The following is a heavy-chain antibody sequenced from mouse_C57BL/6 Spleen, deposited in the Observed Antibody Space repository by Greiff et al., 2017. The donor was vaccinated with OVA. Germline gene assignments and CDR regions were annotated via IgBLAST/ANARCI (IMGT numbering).Heavy chain of an antibody. Sequence: VQLQQPGTELVKPGASVKLSCKASGYTFTSYWMHWVKQRPGQGLEWIGNINPSNGGTNYNEKFKSKATLTVDKSSSTAYRQLSSLTSEDSAVYYCARLSSGPSAWFAYWGQGTLVTVSA. J-gene: IGHJ3*01. D-gene: IGHD3-2*02. CDR1: GYTFTSYW. V-gene: IGHV1-53*01. CDR2: INPSNGGT. CDR3: ARLSSGPSAWFAY.